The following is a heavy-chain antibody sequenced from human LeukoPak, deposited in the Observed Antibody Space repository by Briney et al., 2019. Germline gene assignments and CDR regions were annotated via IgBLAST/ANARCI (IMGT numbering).Heavy chain of an antibody. CDR1: GGTFSSYA. V-gene: IGHV1-69*06. CDR3: AAVCSGGSCYSNWFDP. Sequence: ASVKVSCKASGGTFSSYAISWVRQAPGQGLEWMGGIIPIFGTANYAQKFQGRVTITADKSTSTAYMELSSLRSEDTAVYYCAAVCSGGSCYSNWFDPWGQGTLVTVSS. J-gene: IGHJ5*02. D-gene: IGHD2-15*01. CDR2: IIPIFGTA.